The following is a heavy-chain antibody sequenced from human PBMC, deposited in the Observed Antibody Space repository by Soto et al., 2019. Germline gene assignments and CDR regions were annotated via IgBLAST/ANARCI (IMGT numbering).Heavy chain of an antibody. CDR3: ARERIAAAGDFDY. J-gene: IGHJ4*02. D-gene: IGHD6-13*01. CDR1: GGSISSSSYY. V-gene: IGHV4-39*02. CDR2: IYYSGST. Sequence: PSETLSLTCTVSGGSISSSSYYWGWIRQPPGKGLEWIGSIYYSGSTYYNPSLKSRVTISVDTSKNQFSLKLSSVTAADTAVYYCARERIAAAGDFDYWGQGTLVTVSS.